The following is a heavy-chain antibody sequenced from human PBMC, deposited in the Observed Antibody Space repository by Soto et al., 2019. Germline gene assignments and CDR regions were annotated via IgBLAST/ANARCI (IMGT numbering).Heavy chain of an antibody. CDR3: ARDQESAYYDFWSGYYSYFDY. D-gene: IGHD3-3*01. CDR1: GFTFSTYW. V-gene: IGHV3-74*01. J-gene: IGHJ4*02. CDR2: INSDSTTI. Sequence: GGSLRLSCAASGFTFSTYWRHWVRQAPGKGLVWVSRINSDSTTISYADSVKGRFTISRDNAKNSLYLQMNSLRAEDTAVYYCARDQESAYYDFWSGYYSYFDYWGQGTLVTVSS.